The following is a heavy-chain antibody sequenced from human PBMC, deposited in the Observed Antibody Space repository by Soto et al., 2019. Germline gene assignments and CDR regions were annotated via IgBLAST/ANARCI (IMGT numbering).Heavy chain of an antibody. CDR2: VSSDGSNK. CDR3: AKDRVIQLLPIRHDP. J-gene: IGHJ5*02. D-gene: IGHD2-2*01. Sequence: PGGSLRLSCVASGFSFSKYGMHWVRQAPGKGLEWVASVSSDGSNKYYADSVKGRFTISRDNSKSTLYLQVDSLRGDDTAVYYCAKDRVIQLLPIRHDPWGQGTLVTVSS. V-gene: IGHV3-30*18. CDR1: GFSFSKYG.